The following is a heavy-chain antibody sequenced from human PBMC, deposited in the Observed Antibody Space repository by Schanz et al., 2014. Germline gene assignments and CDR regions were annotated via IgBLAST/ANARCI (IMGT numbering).Heavy chain of an antibody. Sequence: GGSLRLSCAASGFTFSDYYMSWIRQAPGKGLEWVSYVSSSSSYTHYADSVKGRFTISRDNSKSTLYLQMNSLRAEDTAVYYCAKDGPGGSGSYSADGGMDVWGQGTTVTVSS. D-gene: IGHD3-10*01. V-gene: IGHV3-11*05. CDR2: VSSSSSYT. CDR1: GFTFSDYY. CDR3: AKDGPGGSGSYSADGGMDV. J-gene: IGHJ6*02.